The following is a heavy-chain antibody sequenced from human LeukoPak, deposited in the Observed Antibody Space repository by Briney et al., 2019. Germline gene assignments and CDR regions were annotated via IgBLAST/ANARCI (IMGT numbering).Heavy chain of an antibody. J-gene: IGHJ3*02. CDR3: ARFRETTVAPDAFDI. CDR1: GGTFSSYT. CDR2: IIPILGIA. Sequence: SVKVSCKASGGTFSSYTISWVRQGPGQGVEWVGRIIPILGIANYAQKFQGRVTITADKSTSTAYMELSSLRYEDTAVYYCARFRETTVAPDAFDIWGQGTMVTVSS. V-gene: IGHV1-69*02. D-gene: IGHD4-11*01.